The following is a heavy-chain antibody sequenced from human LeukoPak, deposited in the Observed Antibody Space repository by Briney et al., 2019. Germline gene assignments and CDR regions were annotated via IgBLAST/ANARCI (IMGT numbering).Heavy chain of an antibody. CDR2: IIPILNIA. CDR1: GGSFTTSA. CDR3: AREGYYDILTGTDYFDY. V-gene: IGHV1-69*04. Sequence: ASVKVSCKPSGGSFTTSAINWVRQAPGQGLEWMGRIIPILNIANYAQKFQGRVTITAEKSTGTAYMELSSLRSEDTAVYYCAREGYYDILTGTDYFDYWGQGTLVTVSS. D-gene: IGHD3-9*01. J-gene: IGHJ4*02.